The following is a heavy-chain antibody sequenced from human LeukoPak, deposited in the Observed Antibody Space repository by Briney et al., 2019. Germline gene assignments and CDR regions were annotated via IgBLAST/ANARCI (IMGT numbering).Heavy chain of an antibody. CDR2: IYTSGST. CDR3: ARGSAYSSSYDY. CDR1: GGSISSGSYY. J-gene: IGHJ4*02. V-gene: IGHV4-61*02. D-gene: IGHD6-13*01. Sequence: SETLSLTCTVSGGSISSGSYYWSWIRQPAGKGLEWIGRIYTSGSTNYNPSLKSRVTISVDTSKNQFSLKLSSVTAADAAVYYCARGSAYSSSYDYWGQGTLVTVST.